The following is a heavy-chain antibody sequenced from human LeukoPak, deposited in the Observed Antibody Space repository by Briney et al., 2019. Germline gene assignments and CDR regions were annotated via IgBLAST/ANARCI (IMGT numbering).Heavy chain of an antibody. CDR3: ARVGREIGGYYFDY. CDR2: IGTAGDT. V-gene: IGHV3-13*01. J-gene: IGHJ4*02. Sequence: PGGSLRLSCAASGFTFSSYDMHWVRQATGKGLEWVSAIGTAGDTYYPGSVKGRFTISRENAKNTLYLQMNSLRAEDTAVYYCARVGREIGGYYFDYWGQGTLVTVSS. CDR1: GFTFSSYD. D-gene: IGHD3-10*01.